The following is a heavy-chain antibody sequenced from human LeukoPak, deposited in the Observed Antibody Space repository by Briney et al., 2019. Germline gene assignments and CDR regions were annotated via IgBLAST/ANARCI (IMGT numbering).Heavy chain of an antibody. CDR1: GYIFSGYY. D-gene: IGHD4-17*01. CDR3: ATGRGGSTTGFDH. V-gene: IGHV1-2*02. Sequence: ASVKVSCKSSGYIFSGYYMHWVRPAPGQGLESMGWINSNSGARNYAPKFQGRVTFSTDKSISTASMELSNLRADDTAIYYYATGRGGSTTGFDHWGEGTLGTVSS. CDR2: INSNSGAR. J-gene: IGHJ4*02.